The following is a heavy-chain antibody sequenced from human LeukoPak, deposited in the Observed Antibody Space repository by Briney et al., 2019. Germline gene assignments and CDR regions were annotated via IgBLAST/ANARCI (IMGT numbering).Heavy chain of an antibody. V-gene: IGHV3-48*03. CDR3: ARGGDFWSGFNWFDP. Sequence: GGSLRLSCAASGFTFSSYEMNWVRQAPGKGLEWVSYISSSGSTIYYADSVKGRFTISRDNAKNSLYLQMNSLRAEDTAVYYCARGGDFWSGFNWFDPWCQGTLVTVSS. CDR1: GFTFSSYE. J-gene: IGHJ5*02. CDR2: ISSSGSTI. D-gene: IGHD3-3*01.